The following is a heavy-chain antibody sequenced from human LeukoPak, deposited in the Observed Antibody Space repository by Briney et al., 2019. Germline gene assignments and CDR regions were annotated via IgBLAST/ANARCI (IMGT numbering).Heavy chain of an antibody. Sequence: ASETLSLTCTVSGGSITSGSYYWRWIRQPAGKGLEWIGRIYTSGSTNYNPSLKSRVTISVDTSKNQFSLKLSSVTAADTAVYYCARDLGYSSSSGDWFDPWGQGTLVTVSS. D-gene: IGHD6-6*01. CDR1: GGSITSGSYY. V-gene: IGHV4-61*02. CDR3: ARDLGYSSSSGDWFDP. J-gene: IGHJ5*02. CDR2: IYTSGST.